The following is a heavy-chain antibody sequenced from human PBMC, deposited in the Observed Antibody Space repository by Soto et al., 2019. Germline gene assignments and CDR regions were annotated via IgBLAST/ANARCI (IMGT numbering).Heavy chain of an antibody. CDR2: ISYDGSNK. V-gene: IGHV3-30*18. CDR3: AKDGIFYGDDDAFDI. Sequence: PGGSLRLSCAASGFTFSSYGMHWVRQAPGKGLEWVAVISYDGSNKYYADSVKGRFTISRDNSKNTLYLQMNSLRAEDTAVYYCAKDGIFYGDDDAFDIWGQGTMVTVSS. CDR1: GFTFSSYG. D-gene: IGHD4-17*01. J-gene: IGHJ3*02.